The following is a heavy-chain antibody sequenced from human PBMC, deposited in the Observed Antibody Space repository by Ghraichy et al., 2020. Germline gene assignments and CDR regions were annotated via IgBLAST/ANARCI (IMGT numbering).Heavy chain of an antibody. CDR2: IYSGGST. Sequence: GALRLSCAASGFTVSSNYMSWVRQAPGKGLEWVSVIYSGGSTYYADSVKGRFTISRDNSKNTLYLQMNSLRAEDTAVYYCARSHIADYYFDYWGQGTLVTVSS. CDR3: ARSHIADYYFDY. V-gene: IGHV3-53*01. D-gene: IGHD6-13*01. J-gene: IGHJ4*02. CDR1: GFTVSSNY.